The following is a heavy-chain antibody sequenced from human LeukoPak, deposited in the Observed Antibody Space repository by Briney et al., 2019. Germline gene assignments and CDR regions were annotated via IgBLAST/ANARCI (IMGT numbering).Heavy chain of an antibody. D-gene: IGHD2-2*02. Sequence: SETLSLTCAVYGGSFSGYYWSWIRQPPGKGLEWIGEINHSGSTNYNPSLKSRVTISVDTSKNQFSLKLSSVTAADTAVYYCARGAPYCSSTSCYRGKSLQHWGQGTLVTVSS. J-gene: IGHJ1*01. V-gene: IGHV4-34*01. CDR1: GGSFSGYY. CDR3: ARGAPYCSSTSCYRGKSLQH. CDR2: INHSGST.